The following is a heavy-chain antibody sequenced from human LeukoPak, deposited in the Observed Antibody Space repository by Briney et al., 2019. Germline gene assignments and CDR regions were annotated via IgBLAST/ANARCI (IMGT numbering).Heavy chain of an antibody. V-gene: IGHV3-74*01. CDR3: ATRVVVIRVILVGFHKEAYYFDS. Sequence: PGGSLRLSCAASGFTFSSYWMHWVRQAPGKGLVWVSRINSDGSSTSYADSVKGRFTISRDNAKNTLYLQMSSLRAEDTAVYFCATRVVVIRVILVGFHKEAYYFDSWGQGALVTVSS. CDR2: INSDGSST. D-gene: IGHD3-22*01. CDR1: GFTFSSYW. J-gene: IGHJ4*02.